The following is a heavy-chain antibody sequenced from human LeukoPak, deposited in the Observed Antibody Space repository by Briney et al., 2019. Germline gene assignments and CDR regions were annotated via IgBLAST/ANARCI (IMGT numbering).Heavy chain of an antibody. V-gene: IGHV4-34*01. Sequence: SETLSLTCAVHGGSFSGYYWSWIRQPPGKGLEWIGEINHSGSTNYNPSLKGRVTISVDTSKNQFSLKLSSVTAADTAVYFCGRSRNYCGSGSYRLDYYYYMDVWGRGTTVTVSS. D-gene: IGHD3-10*01. J-gene: IGHJ6*03. CDR3: GRSRNYCGSGSYRLDYYYYMDV. CDR2: INHSGST. CDR1: GGSFSGYY.